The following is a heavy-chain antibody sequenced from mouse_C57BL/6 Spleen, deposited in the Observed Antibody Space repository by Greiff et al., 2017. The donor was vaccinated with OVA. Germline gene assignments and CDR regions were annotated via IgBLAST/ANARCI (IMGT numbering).Heavy chain of an antibody. V-gene: IGHV1-26*01. CDR2: INPNNGGT. D-gene: IGHD2-4*01. CDR1: GYTFTDYY. J-gene: IGHJ4*01. CDR3: ASLYYDYDVAYAMDY. Sequence: EVQLQQSGPELVKPGASVKISCKASGYTFTDYYMNWVKQSHGKSLEWIGDINPNNGGTSYNQKFKGKATLTVDKSSSTAYMELRSLTSEDSAVYYCASLYYDYDVAYAMDYWGQGTSVTVSS.